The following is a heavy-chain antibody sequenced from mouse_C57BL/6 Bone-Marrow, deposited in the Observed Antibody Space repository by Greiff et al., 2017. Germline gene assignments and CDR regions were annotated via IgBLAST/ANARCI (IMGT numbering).Heavy chain of an antibody. CDR3: ARENYYGGYYAMDY. Sequence: EVQLQQSGPGLVKPSQSLSLTCSVTGYFITSGYYWNCIRQFPGNKLEWMGYISYDGSNNYNPSLKNRISITRDTSKNQFFLKLNSVTTEDTATYYCARENYYGGYYAMDYWGQETSVTVSS. J-gene: IGHJ4*01. D-gene: IGHD1-1*01. CDR2: ISYDGSN. CDR1: GYFITSGYY. V-gene: IGHV3-6*01.